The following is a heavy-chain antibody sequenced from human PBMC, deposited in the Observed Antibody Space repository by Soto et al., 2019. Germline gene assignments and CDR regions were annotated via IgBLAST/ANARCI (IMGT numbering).Heavy chain of an antibody. D-gene: IGHD7-27*01. J-gene: IGHJ2*01. V-gene: IGHV2-5*02. CDR3: AHRRLGAGDRGYFDL. CDR2: IYWDDDK. Sequence: QITLKESGPTLVKPTQTLTLTCTFSGFSLSTSGVGVGWIRQPPGKALEWLALIYWDDDKRYSPSLKSRLTIXXDXSXTQVVLTMTNMDPVDTATYYCAHRRLGAGDRGYFDLWGRGTLVTVSS. CDR1: GFSLSTSGVG.